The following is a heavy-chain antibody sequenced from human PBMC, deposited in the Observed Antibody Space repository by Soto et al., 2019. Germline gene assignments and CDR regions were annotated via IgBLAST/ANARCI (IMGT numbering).Heavy chain of an antibody. CDR3: ARVIRGSYLPDY. CDR2: INAGNGNT. CDR1: GYTFTSYA. V-gene: IGHV1-3*01. J-gene: IGHJ4*02. Sequence: ASVKVSCKASGYTFTSYAMHWVRQAPGQRLEWMGWINAGNGNTKYSQKFQGRVTVTRDTSASTAYMELSSLRSEDTAVYYCARVIRGSYLPDYWGQGTLVTVSS. D-gene: IGHD1-26*01.